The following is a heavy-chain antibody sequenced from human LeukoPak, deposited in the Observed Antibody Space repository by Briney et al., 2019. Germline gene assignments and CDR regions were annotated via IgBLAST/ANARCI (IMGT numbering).Heavy chain of an antibody. CDR3: ARGEGVVTASTFDY. Sequence: TGGSLRLSCAASGFTFDDYAMHWVRQAPGKGLEWVSGISWNSGSIGYADSVKGRFTISRDNAKNSLYLQMNSLRAEDTAVYYCARGEGVVTASTFDYWGQGTLVTVSS. D-gene: IGHD2-21*02. J-gene: IGHJ4*02. V-gene: IGHV3-9*01. CDR1: GFTFDDYA. CDR2: ISWNSGSI.